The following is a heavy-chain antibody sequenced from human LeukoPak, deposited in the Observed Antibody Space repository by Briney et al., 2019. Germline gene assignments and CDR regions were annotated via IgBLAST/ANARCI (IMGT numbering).Heavy chain of an antibody. CDR2: IYDSGSI. Sequence: SETLSLTCTVSGGSISSYYWSWIRQPPGRGLEWIGYIYDSGSINYNPSLKSRVTISVDTSKSQFSLNLTSMTAADTAVYYCARGGGSFDYWGQGTLVTVSS. CDR3: ARGGGSFDY. CDR1: GGSISSYY. D-gene: IGHD1-26*01. V-gene: IGHV4-59*01. J-gene: IGHJ4*02.